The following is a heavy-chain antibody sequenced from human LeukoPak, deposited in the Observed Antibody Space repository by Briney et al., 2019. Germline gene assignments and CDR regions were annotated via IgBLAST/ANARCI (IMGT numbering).Heavy chain of an antibody. CDR3: ARDPPYYDSSHDAFDI. J-gene: IGHJ3*02. CDR2: ISSSGRTI. CDR1: GFTFSSYE. D-gene: IGHD3-22*01. V-gene: IGHV3-48*03. Sequence: GGSLRLSCAASGFTFSSYEMNWVRQAPGKGLEWVSYISSSGRTIYYADSVKGRFTISRDNAKNSLYLQMNSLRAEDTAVYYCARDPPYYDSSHDAFDIWGQGTMVTVSS.